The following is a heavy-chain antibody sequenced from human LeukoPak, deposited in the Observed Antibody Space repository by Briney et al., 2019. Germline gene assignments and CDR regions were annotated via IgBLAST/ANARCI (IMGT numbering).Heavy chain of an antibody. V-gene: IGHV3-48*03. CDR2: ISSGGSTI. J-gene: IGHJ6*04. CDR1: GFTFSSSA. CDR3: AELGITMIGGV. Sequence: GGSLRLSCAASGFTFSSSAMTWVRQAPGKGLEWVSYISSGGSTIYYADSVKGRFTISRDNAKNSLYLQMNSLRAEDTAVYYCAELGITMIGGVWGKGTTVTISS. D-gene: IGHD3-10*02.